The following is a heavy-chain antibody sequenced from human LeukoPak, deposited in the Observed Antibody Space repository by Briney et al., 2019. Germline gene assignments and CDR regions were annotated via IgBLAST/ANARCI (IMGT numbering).Heavy chain of an antibody. CDR1: GYTFTGYY. D-gene: IGHD3-22*01. Sequence: ASVKVSCKASGYTFTGYYMHWVRQAPGQGLEWMGWINPNSGGTNYAQKFQGRVTMTRDTSISTAYMELSRLRSDDTAVYYCARGPGSGYYSSFDYWGQGTLVTVSS. CDR3: ARGPGSGYYSSFDY. J-gene: IGHJ4*02. V-gene: IGHV1-2*02. CDR2: INPNSGGT.